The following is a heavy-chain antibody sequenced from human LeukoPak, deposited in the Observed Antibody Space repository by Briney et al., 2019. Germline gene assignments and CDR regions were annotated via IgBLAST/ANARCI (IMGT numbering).Heavy chain of an antibody. CDR3: ASTYYYGSGSYSDFDY. Sequence: SETLSLTCTVSGDSISSYYWSWIRQPPGKGLEWIGYIYYSGSTNYNPSLKSRVTISVDTSKKQFSLKLSSVTAADTAVYYCASTYYYGSGSYSDFDYWGQGTLVTVSS. J-gene: IGHJ4*02. V-gene: IGHV4-59*01. D-gene: IGHD3-10*01. CDR2: IYYSGST. CDR1: GDSISSYY.